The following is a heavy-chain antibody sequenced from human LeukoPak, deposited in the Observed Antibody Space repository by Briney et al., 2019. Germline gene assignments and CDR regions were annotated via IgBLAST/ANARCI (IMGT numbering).Heavy chain of an antibody. J-gene: IGHJ4*02. CDR1: GFIFSTHG. Sequence: GGSLRLSCAASGFIFSTHGMHWVRQAPGKGLEWVAILWYDGSNKYYADSVKGRFTISRDNSKNTLYLQMNSLRAEDTAVYYCARDPAMVNLFDYWGQGTLVTVSS. D-gene: IGHD5-18*01. CDR3: ARDPAMVNLFDY. CDR2: LWYDGSNK. V-gene: IGHV3-33*01.